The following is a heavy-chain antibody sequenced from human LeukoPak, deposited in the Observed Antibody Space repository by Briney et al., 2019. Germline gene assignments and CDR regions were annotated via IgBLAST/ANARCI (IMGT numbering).Heavy chain of an antibody. V-gene: IGHV3-74*01. J-gene: IGHJ6*02. CDR3: ATGQGHGMDV. CDR1: GFTFSSYW. CDR2: INSDGSST. D-gene: IGHD1-14*01. Sequence: GGSLRLSCAASGFTFSSYWMHWVRQAPGKGLVWVSRINSDGSSTSYADSVEGRFTISRDNAKNTLYLQMNSLRAEDTAVCYCATGQGHGMDVWGQGTTVTVSS.